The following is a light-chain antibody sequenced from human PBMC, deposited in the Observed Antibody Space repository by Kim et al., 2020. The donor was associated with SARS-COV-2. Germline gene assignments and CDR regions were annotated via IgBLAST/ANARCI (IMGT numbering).Light chain of an antibody. CDR3: QQYDNTPSLT. V-gene: IGKV1-33*01. Sequence: DIQMTQSPSSLSASVGDRVTITCQASQNINDYLNWYQQKPGKAPKLLIYDASNLETGVPSRFSGSGSGTDFTFTISSLQPEDIATYYCQQYDNTPSLTFGQGTRLEIK. J-gene: IGKJ5*01. CDR2: DAS. CDR1: QNINDY.